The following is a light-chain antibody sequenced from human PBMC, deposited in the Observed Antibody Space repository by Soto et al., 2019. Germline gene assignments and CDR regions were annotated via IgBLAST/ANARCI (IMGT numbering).Light chain of an antibody. Sequence: EIVMTQSPATLSVSPGERATLSCRASQSVSSNLAWYQQKPGQAPRLLIYRASTTATGIPARFSGSGSGTDFNLTITSLQSEDFAVYYCQHYHNWPPWTFGQGTKVEIK. CDR2: RAS. CDR1: QSVSSN. CDR3: QHYHNWPPWT. J-gene: IGKJ1*01. V-gene: IGKV3-15*01.